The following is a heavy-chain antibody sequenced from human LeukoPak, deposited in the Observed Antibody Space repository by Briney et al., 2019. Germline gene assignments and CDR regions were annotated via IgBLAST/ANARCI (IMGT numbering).Heavy chain of an antibody. V-gene: IGHV1-2*02. CDR2: INPNSGGT. Sequence: ASVKVSCKASGYTFTGYYMHWVRQAPGQGLEWMGWINPNSGGTNYAQKFQGRVTMTRDTSISTAYMELSRLRSEDTAVYCCARVRGGAAAGIDYWGQGTLVTVSS. J-gene: IGHJ4*02. CDR3: ARVRGGAAAGIDY. D-gene: IGHD6-13*01. CDR1: GYTFTGYY.